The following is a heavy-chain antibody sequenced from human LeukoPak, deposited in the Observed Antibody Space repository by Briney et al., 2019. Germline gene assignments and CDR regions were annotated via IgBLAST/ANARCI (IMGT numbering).Heavy chain of an antibody. CDR1: GFTFSSYA. V-gene: IGHV3-30*04. CDR3: ASAGYSSKTYYYYYMDV. CDR2: ISYDGSNK. Sequence: GGSLRPSCAASGFTFSSYAMHWVRQAPGKGLEWVAVISYDGSNKYYADSVKGRFTISRDNSKNTLYLQMNSLRAEDTAVYYCASAGYSSKTYYYYYMDVWGKGTTVTVSS. D-gene: IGHD5-18*01. J-gene: IGHJ6*03.